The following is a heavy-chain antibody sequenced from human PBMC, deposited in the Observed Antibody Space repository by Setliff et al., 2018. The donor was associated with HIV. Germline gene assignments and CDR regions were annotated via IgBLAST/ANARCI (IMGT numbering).Heavy chain of an antibody. D-gene: IGHD6-19*01. CDR1: AYSIRNGYY. CDR2: LYYDGNT. V-gene: IGHV4-38-2*02. CDR3: ARETIRSGHPSEAGFDF. Sequence: PSDTLSLTCTVSAYSIRNGYYWGWIRQSPGKGLEWIGTLYYDGNTYYNPSLKSRVTMSVDTSKNQFSLNLNSVTAADTAVYYCARETIRSGHPSEAGFDFWGQGALVTVSS. J-gene: IGHJ4*02.